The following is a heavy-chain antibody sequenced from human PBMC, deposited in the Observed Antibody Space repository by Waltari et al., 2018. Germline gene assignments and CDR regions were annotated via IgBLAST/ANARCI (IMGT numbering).Heavy chain of an antibody. CDR2: SNPSGGST. Sequence: QVQLVQSGAEVKKPGASVKVSCKASGYTFTSYYMHWVRQAPGQGLEWMGISNPSGGSTSYAQKFQGRVTMTRDTSTSTVYMELSSLRSEDTAVYYCASLHPGIVGEGDYWGQGTLVTVSS. V-gene: IGHV1-46*01. J-gene: IGHJ4*02. CDR3: ASLHPGIVGEGDY. D-gene: IGHD1-26*01. CDR1: GYTFTSYY.